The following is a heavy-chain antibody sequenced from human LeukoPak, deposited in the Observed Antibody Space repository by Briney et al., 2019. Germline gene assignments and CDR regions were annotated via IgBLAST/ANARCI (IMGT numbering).Heavy chain of an antibody. CDR1: GYTFTSYG. Sequence: GASVKVSCKASGYTFTSYGISWVRQAPGQGLEWMGWISAYNGNTNYAQKLQGRVTMTTDTSTSTTYMGLRSLRSDDTAVYYCARDVDILTYYYYGMDVWGQGTTVTVSS. CDR2: ISAYNGNT. J-gene: IGHJ6*02. CDR3: ARDVDILTYYYYGMDV. D-gene: IGHD3-9*01. V-gene: IGHV1-18*01.